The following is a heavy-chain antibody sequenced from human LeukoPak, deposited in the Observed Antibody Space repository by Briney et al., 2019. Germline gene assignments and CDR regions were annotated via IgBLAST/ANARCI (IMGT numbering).Heavy chain of an antibody. CDR3: AKDILEEPAAMMEY. CDR2: ISWNSGSI. Sequence: GGSLRLSCAASGFTFDDYAMHWVRQAPGKGLEWVSGISWNSGSIGYADFVKGRFTISRDNAKNSLYLQMNSLRAEDTALYYCAKDILEEPAAMMEYWGQGTLVTVSS. J-gene: IGHJ4*02. V-gene: IGHV3-9*01. D-gene: IGHD2-2*01. CDR1: GFTFDDYA.